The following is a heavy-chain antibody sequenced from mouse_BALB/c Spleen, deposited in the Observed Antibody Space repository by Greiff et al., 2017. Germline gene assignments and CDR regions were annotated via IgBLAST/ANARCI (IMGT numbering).Heavy chain of an antibody. Sequence: QVQLQQSGAELVRPGASVTLSCKASGYTFTDYEMHWVKQTPVHGLEWIGAIDPETGGTAYNQKFKGKATLTADKSSSTAYMELRSLTSEDSAVYYCTRDWWAFDYWGQGTTLTVSS. CDR1: GYTFTDYE. CDR2: IDPETGGT. CDR3: TRDWWAFDY. D-gene: IGHD1-1*02. J-gene: IGHJ2*01. V-gene: IGHV1-15*01.